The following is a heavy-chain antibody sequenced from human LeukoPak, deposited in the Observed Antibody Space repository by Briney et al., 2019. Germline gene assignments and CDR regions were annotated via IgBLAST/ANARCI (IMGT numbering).Heavy chain of an antibody. CDR3: ARDLQEVVVRGYFDY. D-gene: IGHD3-22*01. Sequence: SETLSLTCTVSGGSISSYYWSWIRQPAGKGLEWIGRIYTSGSTNYNPSLKSRVTMSVDTSKNQFSLKLSSVTAADTAVYYCARDLQEVVVRGYFDYWGQGTLVTVSS. J-gene: IGHJ4*02. V-gene: IGHV4-4*07. CDR2: IYTSGST. CDR1: GGSISSYY.